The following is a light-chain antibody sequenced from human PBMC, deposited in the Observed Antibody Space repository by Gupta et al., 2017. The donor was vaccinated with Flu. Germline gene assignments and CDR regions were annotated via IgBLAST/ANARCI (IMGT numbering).Light chain of an antibody. CDR3: QHRRT. Sequence: EIVMTQSPSTLSVSPGDRATLSCRASQGVSSNLAWYQQKPGQAPRLLIYGASNRATGIPARFSGSGSGTEFTRTISRLQSEYFAVYYCQHRRTFGQGTKVEIK. J-gene: IGKJ1*01. CDR2: GAS. CDR1: QGVSSN. V-gene: IGKV3-15*01.